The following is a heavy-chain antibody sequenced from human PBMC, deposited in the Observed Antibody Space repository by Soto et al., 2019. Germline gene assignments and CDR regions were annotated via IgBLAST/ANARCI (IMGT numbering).Heavy chain of an antibody. CDR2: IITFFKAI. V-gene: IGHV1-69*13. D-gene: IGHD3-16*01. Sequence: SVKVSCKDSGGTFGSHAISWVRQAPGQGLEWMGGIITFFKAINYAQKFQGRLTITADDSTSTAYMDLSGLRSEDTAVYYCARDXPLNYYDGTYYYYAMDVWGQGTTVTVSS. CDR3: ARDXPLNYYDGTYYYYAMDV. CDR1: GGTFGSHA. J-gene: IGHJ6*02.